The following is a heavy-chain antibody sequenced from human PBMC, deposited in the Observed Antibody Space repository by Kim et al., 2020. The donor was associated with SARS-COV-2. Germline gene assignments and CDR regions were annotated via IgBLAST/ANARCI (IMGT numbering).Heavy chain of an antibody. J-gene: IGHJ6*02. CDR1: GFTFGDYA. Sequence: GGSLRLSCAASGFTFGDYAMHWVRQAPGKGLEWVSGISWNSGSIVYADSVKGRFSISRDNAKNSRYLQMNSLRAEDTALYYCAKDRGSSPATGRFSGSLWSLPKKSFYYDGMDVWGQGTTVTVSS. V-gene: IGHV3-9*01. CDR3: AKDRGSSPATGRFSGSLWSLPKKSFYYDGMDV. D-gene: IGHD1-26*01. CDR2: ISWNSGSI.